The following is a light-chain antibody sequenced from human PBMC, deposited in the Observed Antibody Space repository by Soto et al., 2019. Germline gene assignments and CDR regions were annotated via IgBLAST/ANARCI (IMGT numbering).Light chain of an antibody. CDR3: QQYGNVPKT. V-gene: IGKV1-33*01. Sequence: DIKMTQSPSSLSASVGERVTITCQASQDISNYLNWYQQKTGKAPKLLIYAASNLGTGVPSRFSGSGSVTDFTFTISSPPAEDIAKYYCQQYGNVPKTFGQGTKVEIK. CDR1: QDISNY. J-gene: IGKJ1*01. CDR2: AAS.